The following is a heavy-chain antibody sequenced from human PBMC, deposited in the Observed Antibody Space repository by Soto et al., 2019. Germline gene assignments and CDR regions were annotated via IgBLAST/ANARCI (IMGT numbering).Heavy chain of an antibody. CDR3: ARVSATGTLWIDP. CDR1: GGSINSGAYY. J-gene: IGHJ5*02. D-gene: IGHD6-13*01. CDR2: ISYTGRT. V-gene: IGHV4-31*03. Sequence: QVQLQESGPGLVKPSQTLSLTCSVSGGSINSGAYYWGWIRQHPGKGLEWIGYISYTGRTYSNPSLQSRVTIALDMSESQFSLKLTSVTAADTAVYFCARVSATGTLWIDPWGQGTLVTVSP.